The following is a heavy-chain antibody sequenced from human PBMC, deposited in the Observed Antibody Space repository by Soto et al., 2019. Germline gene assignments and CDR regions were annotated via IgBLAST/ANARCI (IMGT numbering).Heavy chain of an antibody. Sequence: PSETLSLTCTVSGASISGFYWSWIRKSAGKGLEWIGRIYATGTTDYNPSLKSRVMMSVDTSKKQFSLKLRSVAAADTAVYYCVRDGTKTLRDWFDPWGQGISVTVSS. CDR3: VRDGTKTLRDWFDP. CDR1: GASISGFY. J-gene: IGHJ5*02. CDR2: IYATGTT. V-gene: IGHV4-4*07. D-gene: IGHD1-1*01.